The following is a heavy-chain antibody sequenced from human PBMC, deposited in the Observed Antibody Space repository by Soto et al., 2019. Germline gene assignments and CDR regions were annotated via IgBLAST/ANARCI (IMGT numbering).Heavy chain of an antibody. CDR2: ISAYNGNT. CDR1: GYTFTSYG. V-gene: IGHV1-18*01. D-gene: IGHD3-10*01. CDR3: ARSGSGYSYNWFDP. Sequence: ASVKVSCKASGYTFTSYGIGWVRQAPGQGLEWMGWISAYNGNTNYAQKLQGRVTMTTDTSTSTAYMELRSLRSDDTAVYYCARSGSGYSYNWFDPWGQGTLVTVSS. J-gene: IGHJ5*02.